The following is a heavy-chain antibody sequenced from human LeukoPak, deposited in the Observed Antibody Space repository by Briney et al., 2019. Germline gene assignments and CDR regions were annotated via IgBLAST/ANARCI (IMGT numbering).Heavy chain of an antibody. CDR2: IYYSGST. CDR3: ARQLAPPFFDY. V-gene: IGHV4-39*01. J-gene: IGHJ4*02. Sequence: SETLSLTCTVSGVSISSNSYYWGWIRQPPGKGLEWIGSIYYSGSTYYNPSLKSRVTISVDTSKNQFSLKLSSVTAADTAVYYCARQLAPPFFDYWGQGTLVTVSS. CDR1: GVSISSNSYY. D-gene: IGHD3-3*02.